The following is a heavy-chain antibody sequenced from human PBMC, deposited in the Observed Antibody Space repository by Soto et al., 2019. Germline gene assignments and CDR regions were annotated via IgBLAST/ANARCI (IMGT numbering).Heavy chain of an antibody. D-gene: IGHD2-2*01. V-gene: IGHV4-61*01. Sequence: SETLSLTCTVSGGSVSSGSYYWSWIRQPPGKGLEWIGYIYYSGSTNYNPSLKSRVTISVDTSKNQFSLKLSSVTAADTAVYYCARASNCISTSCYGLDYWGQGTLVTVSS. J-gene: IGHJ4*02. CDR1: GGSVSSGSYY. CDR3: ARASNCISTSCYGLDY. CDR2: IYYSGST.